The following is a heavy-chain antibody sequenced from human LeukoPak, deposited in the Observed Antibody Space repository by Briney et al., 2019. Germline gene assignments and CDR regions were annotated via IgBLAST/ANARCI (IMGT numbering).Heavy chain of an antibody. CDR1: GFTFSSYT. CDR2: ISGSGDST. J-gene: IGHJ4*02. Sequence: PGGSLRLSCAASGFTFSSYTMSWVRQAPGKGLGWVSAISGSGDSTYYADSVKGRFTISRGNSKNTLFLQMNSPRAEDTAVYYCARGVIAAAGFFDFWGQGALVTVSS. V-gene: IGHV3-23*01. CDR3: ARGVIAAAGFFDF. D-gene: IGHD6-13*01.